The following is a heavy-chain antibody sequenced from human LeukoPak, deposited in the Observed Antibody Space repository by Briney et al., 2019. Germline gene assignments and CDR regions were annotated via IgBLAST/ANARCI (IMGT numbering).Heavy chain of an antibody. J-gene: IGHJ3*02. D-gene: IGHD1-26*01. CDR3: ARAKWDSGGYYALDAFDI. V-gene: IGHV4-4*02. Sequence: SGTLSLTCAVSGGSISSSNWWSWVRQPPGKGLEWIGEIYHSGSTNYNPSLKSRVTISVDRSKNQFSLKLSSVTAADTAVYYCARAKWDSGGYYALDAFDIWGQGTMVTVSS. CDR1: GGSISSSNW. CDR2: IYHSGST.